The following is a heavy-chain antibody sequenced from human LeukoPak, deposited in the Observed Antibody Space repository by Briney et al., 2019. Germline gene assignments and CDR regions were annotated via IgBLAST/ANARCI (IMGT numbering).Heavy chain of an antibody. CDR3: ARNPSLHILVVTSIDY. Sequence: SETLSLTCTVSGYSISSGYYGGWIRQPPGKGLEWIGNIYYSGSTYYNPSLKNRVTISVDTSKNQFSLKLSSVTAADTAVYYCARNPSLHILVVTSIDYWGQGTLVTVSS. J-gene: IGHJ4*02. CDR2: IYYSGST. D-gene: IGHD2-21*02. V-gene: IGHV4-38-2*02. CDR1: GYSISSGYY.